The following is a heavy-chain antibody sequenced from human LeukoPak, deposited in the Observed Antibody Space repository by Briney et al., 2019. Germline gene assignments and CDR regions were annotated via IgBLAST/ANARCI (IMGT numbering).Heavy chain of an antibody. D-gene: IGHD5-18*01. CDR2: INAGNGNT. Sequence: ASVKVSCTASGYTFTNNYLHWVRQAPGQRLEWMGWINAGNGNTKYSQKFQGRVTITRDTSASTACMELSSLRSEDTAVYYCASGSRDTDFDYWGQGTLDTVSS. CDR3: ASGSRDTDFDY. CDR1: GYTFTNNY. J-gene: IGHJ4*02. V-gene: IGHV1-3*01.